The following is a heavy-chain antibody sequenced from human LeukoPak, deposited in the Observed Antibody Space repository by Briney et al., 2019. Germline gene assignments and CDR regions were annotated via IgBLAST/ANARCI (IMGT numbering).Heavy chain of an antibody. J-gene: IGHJ6*03. CDR2: TYYSGST. D-gene: IGHD3-3*01. V-gene: IGHV4-59*12. CDR3: ARVVVFGVASSDYYYYYMDV. CDR1: GGSISSYY. Sequence: SETLSLTCTVSGGSISSYYWSWIRQPPGKGLEWIGYTYYSGSTNYNPSLKSRVTMSVDTSKNQFSLKLSSVTAADTAVYYCARVVVFGVASSDYYYYYMDVWGKGTTVTVSS.